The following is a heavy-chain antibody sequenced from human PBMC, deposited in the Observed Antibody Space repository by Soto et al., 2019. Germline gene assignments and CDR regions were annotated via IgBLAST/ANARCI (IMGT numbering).Heavy chain of an antibody. Sequence: PGGSLRLSCSASGFTFSSYAMHWVRQAPGKGLEYVSSISINGGSTHYADSVKGRFTISRDNSRNTQYLQMSSLRADDTAVYYCAREKYLLAEGLAPLYLLAYWGQGTLVTVSS. CDR2: ISINGGST. J-gene: IGHJ4*02. V-gene: IGHV3-64D*06. D-gene: IGHD2-2*01. CDR1: GFTFSSYA. CDR3: AREKYLLAEGLAPLYLLAY.